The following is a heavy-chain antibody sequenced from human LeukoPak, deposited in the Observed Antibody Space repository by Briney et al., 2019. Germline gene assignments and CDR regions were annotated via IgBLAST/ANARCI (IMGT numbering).Heavy chain of an antibody. V-gene: IGHV3-23*01. CDR1: GFTFSSYA. CDR3: AKALRPHYYDSSGYYMGSPFDY. J-gene: IGHJ4*02. D-gene: IGHD3-22*01. CDR2: ISGSGGST. Sequence: GGSLRLSCAASGFTFSSYAMSWVRQAPGEGLEWVSAISGSGGSTYYADSVKSRFTISRDNSKNTLYLQMNSLRAEDTAVYYCAKALRPHYYDSSGYYMGSPFDYWGQGTLVTVSS.